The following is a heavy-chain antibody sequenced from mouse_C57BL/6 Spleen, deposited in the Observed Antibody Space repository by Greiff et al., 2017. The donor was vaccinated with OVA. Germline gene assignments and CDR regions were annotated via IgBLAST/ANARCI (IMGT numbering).Heavy chain of an antibody. CDR2: IYPRSGNT. Sequence: VQLQQSGAELARPGASVKLSCTASGYTFTSYGISWVKQRTGQGLEWIGEIYPRSGNTYYNEKFKGQATLTADKSSSTAYMELRSLTSEDSAVYFCARRDYGNYFDYWGQGTTLTVSS. CDR1: GYTFTSYG. CDR3: ARRDYGNYFDY. D-gene: IGHD2-1*01. J-gene: IGHJ2*01. V-gene: IGHV1-81*01.